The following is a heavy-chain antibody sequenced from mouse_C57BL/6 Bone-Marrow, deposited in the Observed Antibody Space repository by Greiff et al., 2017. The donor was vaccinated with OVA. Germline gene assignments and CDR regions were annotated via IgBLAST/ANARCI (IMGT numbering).Heavy chain of an antibody. CDR3: AREGITTVVATPYWYFDV. J-gene: IGHJ1*03. D-gene: IGHD1-1*01. Sequence: QVQLQQPGAELVRPGTSVKLSCKASGYTFTSYWMHWVKQRPGQGLEWIGVIDPSDSYTNYNQKFKGKATLTVDTSSSTAYMQLSSLTSEDSAVYYCAREGITTVVATPYWYFDVWGTGTTVTVSS. CDR2: IDPSDSYT. CDR1: GYTFTSYW. V-gene: IGHV1-59*01.